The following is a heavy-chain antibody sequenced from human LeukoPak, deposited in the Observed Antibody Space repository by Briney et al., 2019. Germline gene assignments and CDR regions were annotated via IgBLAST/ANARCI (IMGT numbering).Heavy chain of an antibody. D-gene: IGHD4-17*01. Sequence: GGSLRLSCAASGFTFSDYEMNWVRQAPGKGLEWVSSISSSSSYIYYADSVKGRFTISRDNAKNSLYLQMNSLRAEDTAVYYCARVEGSSYGDYEDYWGQGTLVTVSS. J-gene: IGHJ4*02. CDR1: GFTFSDYE. CDR2: ISSSSSYI. V-gene: IGHV3-21*01. CDR3: ARVEGSSYGDYEDY.